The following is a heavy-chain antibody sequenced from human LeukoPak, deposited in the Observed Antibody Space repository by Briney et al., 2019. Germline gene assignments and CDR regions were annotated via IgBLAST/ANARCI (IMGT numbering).Heavy chain of an antibody. Sequence: ASVKVSCKASGYTFTGYYMHWVRQAPGQGLEWMGWINPNSGGTNYAQKFQGRVTMTRDTSISTAYMELSRLRSDDTAVYYCARFCSNTICSDYWGQGTLVTVSS. CDR3: ARFCSNTICSDY. D-gene: IGHD2-2*01. J-gene: IGHJ4*02. CDR2: INPNSGGT. V-gene: IGHV1-2*02. CDR1: GYTFTGYY.